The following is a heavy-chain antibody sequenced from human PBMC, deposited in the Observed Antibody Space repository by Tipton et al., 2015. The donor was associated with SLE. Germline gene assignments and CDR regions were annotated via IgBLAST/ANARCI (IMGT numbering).Heavy chain of an antibody. CDR3: ARAHTYYYDSGTYALDC. CDR2: IFYSGST. V-gene: IGHV4-39*01. Sequence: TLSLTCTVSGGSISTSDYYWGRIRQPPGQGLEWIGNIFYSGSTYYNPSLKSRVTITVDTSKNQFSLKLSSVTAADTAVYYCARAHTYYYDSGTYALDCWGQGTLVTVSS. D-gene: IGHD3-10*01. CDR1: GGSISTSDYY. J-gene: IGHJ4*02.